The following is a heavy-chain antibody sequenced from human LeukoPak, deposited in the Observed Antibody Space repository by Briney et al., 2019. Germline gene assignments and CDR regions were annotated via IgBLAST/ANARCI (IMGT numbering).Heavy chain of an antibody. CDR3: VRGPYGASISKWFDP. Sequence: PSETLSLTCTVSRGSISGYSWSWVRQSPGGGLEWIGYIYYSGDTAYNPSLRSRVTMSVDTSKNQFSLQLRSMTTADTAVYYCVRGPYGASISKWFDPWGQGTQVIVSP. D-gene: IGHD4/OR15-4a*01. V-gene: IGHV4-59*01. J-gene: IGHJ5*02. CDR1: RGSISGYS. CDR2: IYYSGDT.